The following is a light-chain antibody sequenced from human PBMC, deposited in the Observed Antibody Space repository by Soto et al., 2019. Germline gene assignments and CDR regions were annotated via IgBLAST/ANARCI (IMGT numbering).Light chain of an antibody. V-gene: IGKV1-5*03. J-gene: IGKJ1*01. Sequence: DIQMTQSPSTLSASVGDRVTITCRASQTISSWLAWYQQKPGKAPKLLIYKASTLESGVPSRFSGSGSGTDFTLTITSLQPADFATYYCQQYSYYATFGQGTKVEIK. CDR1: QTISSW. CDR2: KAS. CDR3: QQYSYYAT.